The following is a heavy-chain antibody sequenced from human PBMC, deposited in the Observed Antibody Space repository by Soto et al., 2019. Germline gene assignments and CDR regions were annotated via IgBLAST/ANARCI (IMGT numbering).Heavy chain of an antibody. J-gene: IGHJ6*03. CDR1: GFTFSSYG. D-gene: IGHD2-8*01. CDR3: AKDYCTNGVCPWGYYYYYYMDV. V-gene: IGHV3-30*18. CDR2: ISYDGSNK. Sequence: VQLVESGGGVVQPGRSLRLSCAASGFTFSSYGMHWVRQAPGKGLEWVAVISYDGSNKYYADSVKGRFTISRDNSKNTLYLQMNSLRAEDTAVYYCAKDYCTNGVCPWGYYYYYYMDVWGKGTTVTVSS.